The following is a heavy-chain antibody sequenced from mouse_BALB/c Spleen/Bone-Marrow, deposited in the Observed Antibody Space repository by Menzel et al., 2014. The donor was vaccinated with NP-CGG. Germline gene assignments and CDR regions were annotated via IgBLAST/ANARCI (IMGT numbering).Heavy chain of an antibody. CDR2: INPSNAVN. CDR3: SRGGKFYVMYY. Sequence: QFELKHTGVDFGKPGVSVKLSCTSSGYTFTSYYMSWVKQRPGQGLEWFGGINPSNAVNNFHEKFKSKASLTVDKSSTRTSMQLSSLASEDSAIYDCSRGGKFYVMYYWGQGTSATI. CDR1: GYTFTSYY. D-gene: IGHD2-1*01. J-gene: IGHJ4*01. V-gene: IGHV1-53*01.